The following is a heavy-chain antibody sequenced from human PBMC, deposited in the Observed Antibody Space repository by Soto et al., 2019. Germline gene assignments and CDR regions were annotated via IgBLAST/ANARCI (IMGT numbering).Heavy chain of an antibody. CDR2: IYSGGST. CDR1: GFTVSSNY. D-gene: IGHD3-3*01. V-gene: IGHV3-53*01. Sequence: GGSLRLSCAASGFTVSSNYMSWVRQAPGKGLEWVSVIYSGGSTYYADSVKGRFTISRDNSKNTLYLQMNSLRAEDTAVYYCARDNLTYYDFCSGYTLKNDYGMDVWGQGTTVTVYS. J-gene: IGHJ6*02. CDR3: ARDNLTYYDFCSGYTLKNDYGMDV.